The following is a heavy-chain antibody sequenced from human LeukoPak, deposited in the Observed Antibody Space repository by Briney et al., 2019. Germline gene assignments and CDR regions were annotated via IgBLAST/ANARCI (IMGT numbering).Heavy chain of an antibody. CDR3: ARGFLQLTPYYFDY. J-gene: IGHJ4*02. Sequence: GGSLRLSCAASGFDVSINYMNWIRQSPEKGLEWVSIIHNDGSTYYADSVKGRFTVSRDNSKNTVSLQMDSLRVDDTGVYYCARGFLQLTPYYFDYWGQGTLVTVSS. D-gene: IGHD5-18*01. V-gene: IGHV3-66*01. CDR2: IHNDGST. CDR1: GFDVSINY.